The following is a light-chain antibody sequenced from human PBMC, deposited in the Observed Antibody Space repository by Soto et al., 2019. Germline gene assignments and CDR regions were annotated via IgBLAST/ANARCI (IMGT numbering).Light chain of an antibody. CDR2: AAS. CDR1: QGISSY. Sequence: AIRMTQSPSSLSASTGDRVTITCRASQGISSYLAWYQQKPGKAPKLLIYAASTLQSGVPSRFSGSGSGTDFTLTISCLQSEDFATYYCQQYYSYPGFTFGPGIKVDIK. CDR3: QQYYSYPGFT. V-gene: IGKV1-8*01. J-gene: IGKJ3*01.